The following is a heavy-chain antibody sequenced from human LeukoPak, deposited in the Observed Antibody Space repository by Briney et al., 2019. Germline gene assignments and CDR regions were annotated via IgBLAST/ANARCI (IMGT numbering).Heavy chain of an antibody. CDR2: INGDGSNT. CDR1: GFIFSNYW. Sequence: GGSLRLSCAASGFIFSNYWMHWVRQAPGKRLVWVSRINGDGSNTIYADSVKGRFTISRDNAKNTLYLQMNSLTAEDTAVYYCARQYSYGHDYWGQGTLVTVSS. V-gene: IGHV3-74*01. CDR3: ARQYSYGHDY. J-gene: IGHJ4*02. D-gene: IGHD5-18*01.